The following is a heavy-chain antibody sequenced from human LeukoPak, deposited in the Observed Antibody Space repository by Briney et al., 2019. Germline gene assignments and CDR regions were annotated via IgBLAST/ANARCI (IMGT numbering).Heavy chain of an antibody. CDR3: ARHLAPSSGYLTLDY. J-gene: IGHJ4*02. CDR2: IYTSGGT. D-gene: IGHD3-22*01. V-gene: IGHV4-4*07. Sequence: PSETLSLTCTVSGGSISSYYWSWIRQPAGKGLEWIGRIYTSGGTNYNPSLKSRVTMSVDTSKNQFSLKLSSVTAADTAVYYCARHLAPSSGYLTLDYWGQGTLVTVSS. CDR1: GGSISSYY.